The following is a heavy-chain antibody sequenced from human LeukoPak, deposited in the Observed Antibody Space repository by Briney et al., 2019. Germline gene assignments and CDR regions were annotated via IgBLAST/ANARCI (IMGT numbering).Heavy chain of an antibody. CDR1: GFTFSSYT. Sequence: GRSLRLSCAASGFTFSSYTLHWVRQAPGKGLEWVAIMSYDGSDTYLADSVRGRFTISRDNSRNTLYLRMNTLRTEDTAVYFCARDGGGYYFDYWGQGTLVTVSS. D-gene: IGHD3-10*01. CDR2: MSYDGSDT. J-gene: IGHJ4*02. V-gene: IGHV3-30-3*01. CDR3: ARDGGGYYFDY.